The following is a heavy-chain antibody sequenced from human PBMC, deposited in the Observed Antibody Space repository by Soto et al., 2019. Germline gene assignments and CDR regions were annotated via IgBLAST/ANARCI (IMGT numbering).Heavy chain of an antibody. CDR3: VRNTDATMAQDENWFDP. CDR2: MNPTSGKT. V-gene: IGHV1-8*01. Sequence: QVQLVQSGAEVKKPGASVKVSCKASGYTFTSYDINWVRQATGQGLEWMGWMNPTSGKTGYAQKFEGRITMNWNASISTAYLEVGSLRSADTALYYCVRNTDATMAQDENWFDPWGQGTMVTVSS. CDR1: GYTFTSYD. D-gene: IGHD2-2*01. J-gene: IGHJ5*02.